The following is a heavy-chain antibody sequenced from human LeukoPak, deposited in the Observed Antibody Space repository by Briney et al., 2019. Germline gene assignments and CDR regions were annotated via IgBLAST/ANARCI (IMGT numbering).Heavy chain of an antibody. V-gene: IGHV1-69*05. D-gene: IGHD6-6*01. Sequence: PGSSVKVSCKASGGTFSSYAISWVRQAPGQGLEWMGRIIPIFGTANYAQKFQGRVTITTDESTSTAYMELSSLRSEDTAVYYCARYKAARYTRITYDYWGQGTLVTVSS. CDR2: IIPIFGTA. J-gene: IGHJ4*02. CDR3: ARYKAARYTRITYDY. CDR1: GGTFSSYA.